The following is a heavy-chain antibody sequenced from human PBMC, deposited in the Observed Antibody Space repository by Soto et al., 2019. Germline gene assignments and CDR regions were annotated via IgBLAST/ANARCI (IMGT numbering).Heavy chain of an antibody. V-gene: IGHV1-46*01. CDR1: GYTFTSYY. Sequence: GASVNVSCKASGYTFTSYYMHWVRQAPGQGLEWMGIINPSGGSTSYAQKFQGRVTMTRDTSISTAYMELSRLRSDDTAVYYCAREAVPAATPFTRNRYFDLWGRGTLVTVSS. CDR2: INPSGGST. D-gene: IGHD2-2*02. J-gene: IGHJ2*01. CDR3: AREAVPAATPFTRNRYFDL.